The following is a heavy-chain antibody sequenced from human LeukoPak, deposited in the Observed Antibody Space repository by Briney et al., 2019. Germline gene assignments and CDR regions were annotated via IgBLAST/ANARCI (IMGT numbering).Heavy chain of an antibody. Sequence: TGGSLRLSCAASGFTFSDYYMSWIRQAPGKGLEWVSYISSGGRTIYYADSVKGRFTMSRDNAKNSLHLQMNSLRAEDTAVYYCAELGITMIGGVWGKGTTVTISS. J-gene: IGHJ6*04. V-gene: IGHV3-11*04. CDR2: ISSGGRTI. D-gene: IGHD3-10*02. CDR3: AELGITMIGGV. CDR1: GFTFSDYY.